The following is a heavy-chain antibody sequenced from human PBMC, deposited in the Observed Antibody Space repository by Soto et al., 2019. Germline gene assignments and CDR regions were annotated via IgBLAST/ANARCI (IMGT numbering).Heavy chain of an antibody. Sequence: GGSLRLSCAASGFTFSDYYMSWIRQAPGKGLEWVSYISSSGSTIYYADSVKGRFTISRDNAKNSLYLQMNSLRAEDTAVYYCATWGVAASYNWFDPWGQGTLVTVSS. CDR3: ATWGVAASYNWFDP. D-gene: IGHD1-26*01. CDR2: ISSSGSTI. V-gene: IGHV3-11*01. CDR1: GFTFSDYY. J-gene: IGHJ5*02.